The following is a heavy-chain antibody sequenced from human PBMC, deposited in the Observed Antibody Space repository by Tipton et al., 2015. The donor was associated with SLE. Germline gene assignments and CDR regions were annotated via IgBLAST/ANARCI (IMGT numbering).Heavy chain of an antibody. D-gene: IGHD6-19*01. CDR3: ARVSGSGWLGDALDI. J-gene: IGHJ3*02. CDR2: INWNGGST. CDR1: GFTFDDYG. Sequence: SLRLSCAASGFTFDDYGMSWVRQAPGKGLEWVSGINWNGGSTGYADSVKGRFTISRDNAKNSLYLQMNSLRAEDTALYYCARVSGSGWLGDALDIWGQGTMVTVSS. V-gene: IGHV3-20*04.